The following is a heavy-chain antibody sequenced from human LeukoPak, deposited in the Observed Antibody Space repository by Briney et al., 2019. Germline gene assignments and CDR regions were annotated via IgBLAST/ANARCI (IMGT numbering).Heavy chain of an antibody. Sequence: WASVKVSCKASGYTFTSYGISWVRQAPGQGLEWMGWISAYNGNTNYAQKLQGRVTMTTDTSTSTAYMELRSLRSDDTAVYYCARALEHLYYYYYMDVWGKGTTVTVSS. V-gene: IGHV1-18*01. CDR2: ISAYNGNT. J-gene: IGHJ6*03. CDR1: GYTFTSYG. D-gene: IGHD3-3*02. CDR3: ARALEHLYYYYYMDV.